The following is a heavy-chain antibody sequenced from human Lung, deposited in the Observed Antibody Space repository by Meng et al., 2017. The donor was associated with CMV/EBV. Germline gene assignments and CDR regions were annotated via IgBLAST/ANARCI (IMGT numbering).Heavy chain of an antibody. D-gene: IGHD6-25*01. CDR2: ISYDGTNK. J-gene: IGHJ4*02. CDR3: ARGGQAGAKGFDH. V-gene: IGHV3-30*04. CDR1: GFTFSTYA. Sequence: SXKISXAASGFTFSTYAMHWVRHAPDKGLEWVAVISYDGTNKYYADSVKRRFSISRDNSKNTQYLQMNSLRPEDTSVFYCARGGQAGAKGFDHWGQGTLVTFSS.